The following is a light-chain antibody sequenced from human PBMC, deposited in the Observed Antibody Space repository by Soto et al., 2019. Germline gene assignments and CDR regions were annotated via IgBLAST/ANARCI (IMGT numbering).Light chain of an antibody. CDR3: QQGNRFPLT. Sequence: DIPMTQSPSSVSASVGDRVTITCRASQAINSYLAWYQQKPGKAPNLLIYTTSSLQSGVPSRFSGSGSGTDFTLTISILEPEDLATYYCQQGNRFPLTFGGGTRVEIK. J-gene: IGKJ4*01. CDR1: QAINSY. V-gene: IGKV1-12*01. CDR2: TTS.